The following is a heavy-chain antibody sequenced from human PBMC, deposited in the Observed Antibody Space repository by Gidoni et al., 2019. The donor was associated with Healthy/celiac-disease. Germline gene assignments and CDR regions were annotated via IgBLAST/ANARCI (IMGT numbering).Heavy chain of an antibody. CDR3: ARDFGSSWTPLDYYMDV. Sequence: EVQLVEYGGGLVKPGGSLRLSCAASGFTFTSYSMNWVRQAPGQGLEWVSSISSSSSYIYYADSVKGRFTISRDNAKNSLYLQMNSLRAEDTAVYYCARDFGSSWTPLDYYMDVWGKGTTVTVSS. CDR1: GFTFTSYS. V-gene: IGHV3-21*01. J-gene: IGHJ6*03. D-gene: IGHD6-6*01. CDR2: ISSSSSYI.